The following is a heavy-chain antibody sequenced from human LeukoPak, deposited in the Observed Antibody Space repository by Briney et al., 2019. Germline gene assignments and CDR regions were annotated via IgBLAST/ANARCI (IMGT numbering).Heavy chain of an antibody. CDR3: ARGPYYYDSSGFHVPKALDY. CDR2: INSDGSST. J-gene: IGHJ4*02. CDR1: GFTFSTYW. V-gene: IGHV3-74*03. D-gene: IGHD3-22*01. Sequence: PGGSLRLSCAASGFTFSTYWTHWVRQAPGKGLVWVSRINSDGSSTTYADSVKGRFTISRDNAKNTVYVQMNSLRGEDTAVYFCARGPYYYDSSGFHVPKALDYWGQGTLVTVSS.